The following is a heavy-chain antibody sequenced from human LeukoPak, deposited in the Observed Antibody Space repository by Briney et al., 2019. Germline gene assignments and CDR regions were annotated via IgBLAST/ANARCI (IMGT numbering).Heavy chain of an antibody. CDR1: GYTFTSYA. Sequence: ASVKVSCKASGYTFTSYAMHWVRQAPGQRLEWMGWINAGNANTKYSQEFQGRVTMTRDMSTSTDYMELSSLRSEDTAIYYCARDNSVGDNAWWFDPWGQGTLVTVSS. J-gene: IGHJ5*02. CDR2: INAGNANT. D-gene: IGHD1-26*01. V-gene: IGHV1-3*03. CDR3: ARDNSVGDNAWWFDP.